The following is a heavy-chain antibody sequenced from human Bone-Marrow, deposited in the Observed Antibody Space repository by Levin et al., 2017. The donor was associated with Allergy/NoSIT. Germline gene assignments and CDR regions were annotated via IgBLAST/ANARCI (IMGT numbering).Heavy chain of an antibody. V-gene: IGHV4-39*01. J-gene: IGHJ4*02. CDR3: ARRDDTHRAFDY. Sequence: SETLSLTCTVSGGSISSSSYYWGWIRQPPGKGLEWIGSIYYSGSTYYNPSLKSRVTISVDTSKNQFSLKLSSVTAADTAVYYCARRDDTHRAFDYWGQGTLVTVSS. D-gene: IGHD1-1*01. CDR1: GGSISSSSYY. CDR2: IYYSGST.